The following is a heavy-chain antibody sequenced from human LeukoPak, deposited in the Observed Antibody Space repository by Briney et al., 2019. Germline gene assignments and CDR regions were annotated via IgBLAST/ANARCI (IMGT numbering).Heavy chain of an antibody. D-gene: IGHD3-22*01. Sequence: KPSETLSLTCAVSGYSISSGYYWCWIRQPPGKGLGWVGSIYHSGSTYYNPSLKSRVTISVDTSKNQFYLKLSSVTAADTAVYYCARSLYDSSGYYYVPGEVYLFDYWGQGTLVTVSS. CDR3: ARSLYDSSGYYYVPGEVYLFDY. J-gene: IGHJ4*02. CDR1: GYSISSGYY. V-gene: IGHV4-38-2*01. CDR2: IYHSGST.